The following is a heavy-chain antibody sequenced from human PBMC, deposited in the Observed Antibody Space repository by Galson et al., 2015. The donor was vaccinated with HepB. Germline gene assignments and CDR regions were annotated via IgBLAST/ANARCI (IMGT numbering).Heavy chain of an antibody. J-gene: IGHJ4*02. CDR2: IKQDGSEK. Sequence: SLRLSCAASGFTFGSYWMSWVRQAPGKGLEWVANIKQDGSEKYYVDSVKGRFTISRDNAKNSLYLQMNSLRAEDTAVYYCARGPSCGSTSCRLRGSLNYWGQGTLVTVSS. D-gene: IGHD2-2*01. CDR1: GFTFGSYW. CDR3: ARGPSCGSTSCRLRGSLNY. V-gene: IGHV3-7*01.